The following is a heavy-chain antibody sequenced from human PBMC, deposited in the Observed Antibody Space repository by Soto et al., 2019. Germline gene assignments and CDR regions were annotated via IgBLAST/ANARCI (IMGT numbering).Heavy chain of an antibody. CDR3: AGDLEGTVTGRGAFGI. V-gene: IGHV4-31*03. J-gene: IGHJ3*02. CDR1: GGSIRNDNFY. CDR2: ISYSGYT. Sequence: QVQLQESGQGLVKPSQTLSLTCTVSGGSIRNDNFYWRYLRQRPGKGLEWIGYISYSGYTYYHPSLKIRVVISVDPSNNQFSLILNFVTAPDTAVYYCAGDLEGTVTGRGAFGICGRGTLVTVSS. D-gene: IGHD6-19*01.